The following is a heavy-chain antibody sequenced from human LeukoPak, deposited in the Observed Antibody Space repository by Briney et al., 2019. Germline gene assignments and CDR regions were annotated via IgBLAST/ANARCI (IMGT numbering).Heavy chain of an antibody. J-gene: IGHJ4*02. Sequence: PSETLSLTCTVSGGSISSYYWSWIRQPPGKGLEWIGYIYYSGSTNYNPSLKSRVTMSVDTSKNQFSLKLSSVTAADTAVYYCAREDTGIDYWGQGTLVTVSS. CDR2: IYYSGST. D-gene: IGHD5-18*01. CDR1: GGSISSYY. CDR3: AREDTGIDY. V-gene: IGHV4-59*12.